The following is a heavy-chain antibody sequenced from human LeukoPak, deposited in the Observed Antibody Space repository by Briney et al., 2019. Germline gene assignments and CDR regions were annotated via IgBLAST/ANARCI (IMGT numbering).Heavy chain of an antibody. J-gene: IGHJ3*02. CDR1: GGSISSYY. CDR2: IYYSGST. Sequence: PSETLSLTCTVSGGSISSYYWSWIRQPPGKGLEWIGYIYYSGSTNYNPSLKSRVTISVDTSKNQFSLKLSSVTAADTAVYYCARTKSSSSVGDAFDIWGQGTMVTVSS. D-gene: IGHD6-6*01. V-gene: IGHV4-59*08. CDR3: ARTKSSSSVGDAFDI.